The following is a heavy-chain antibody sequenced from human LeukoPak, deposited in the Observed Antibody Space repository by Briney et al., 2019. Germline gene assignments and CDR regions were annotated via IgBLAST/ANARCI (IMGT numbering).Heavy chain of an antibody. V-gene: IGHV4-59*08. CDR2: VFYSGST. CDR1: GGSVSGHY. D-gene: IGHD4-17*01. CDR3: ARHQHYGDYDYYDF. Sequence: PSETLYLTCSVSGGSVSGHYWSWIRQTPEKGLEWLGFVFYSGSTNYNPFLKSRVTISPDTSTNQFYLGLPSVTAADTGVYFCARHQHYGDYDYYDFWGQGTLVTVSS. J-gene: IGHJ4*02.